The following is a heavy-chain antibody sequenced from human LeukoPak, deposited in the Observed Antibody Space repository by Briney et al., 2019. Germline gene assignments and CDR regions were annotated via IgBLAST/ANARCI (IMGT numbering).Heavy chain of an antibody. CDR2: FHNSGTS. V-gene: IGHV4-59*01. CDR1: DDSISDYY. CDR3: ARARSGYSGYDCDY. Sequence: PSETLSLTCTVSDDSISDYYRGWIRQPPGKGLEWIGYFHNSGTSTYNPSLKSRVTISANTSKNQFSLKLSSVTAADTAVYYCARARSGYSGYDCDYWGQGTLVTVSS. J-gene: IGHJ4*02. D-gene: IGHD5-12*01.